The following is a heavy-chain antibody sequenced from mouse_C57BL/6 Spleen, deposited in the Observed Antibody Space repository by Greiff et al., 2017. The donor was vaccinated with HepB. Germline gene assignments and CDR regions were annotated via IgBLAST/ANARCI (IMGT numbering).Heavy chain of an antibody. CDR2: ISYDGSN. Sequence: ESGPGLVKPSQSLSLTCSVTGYSITSGYYWNWIRQFPGNKLEWMGYISYDGSNNYNPSLKNRISITRDTSKNQFFLKLNSVTTEDTATYYCARDREFWYFDVWGTGTTVTVSS. J-gene: IGHJ1*03. CDR3: ARDREFWYFDV. V-gene: IGHV3-6*01. D-gene: IGHD3-1*01. CDR1: GYSITSGYY.